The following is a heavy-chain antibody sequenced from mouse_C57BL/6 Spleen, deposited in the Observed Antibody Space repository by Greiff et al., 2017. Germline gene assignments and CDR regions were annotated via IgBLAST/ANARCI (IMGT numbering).Heavy chain of an antibody. CDR1: GFSLTSYG. V-gene: IGHV2-6-1*01. D-gene: IGHD4-1*01. CDR3: ARQSDWVLYAMDY. CDR2: IWSDGST. Sequence: QVQLQKSGPGLVAPSQSLSITCTVSGFSLTSYGVHWVRQPPGKGLEWLVVIWSDGSTTYTSALKSSLSISKDNSTGQVFLKMNSLQTDDTAMYYCARQSDWVLYAMDYWGQGTSVTVSS. J-gene: IGHJ4*01.